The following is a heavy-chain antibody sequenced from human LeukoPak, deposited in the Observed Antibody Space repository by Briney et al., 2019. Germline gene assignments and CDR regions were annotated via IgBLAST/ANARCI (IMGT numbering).Heavy chain of an antibody. Sequence: GRSLRLSCAASGFTFSSYGLHWVRQAPGKGLEWVAVISYDGSNKYYADSVKGRFTISRDNSKNTLYLQMNSLRAEDTAVYYCAKVTKKWELLSDWGQGTLVTVSS. J-gene: IGHJ1*01. V-gene: IGHV3-30*18. CDR1: GFTFSSYG. D-gene: IGHD1-26*01. CDR3: AKVTKKWELLSD. CDR2: ISYDGSNK.